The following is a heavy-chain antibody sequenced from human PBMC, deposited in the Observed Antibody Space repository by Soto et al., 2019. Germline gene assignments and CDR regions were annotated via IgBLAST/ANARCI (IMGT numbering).Heavy chain of an antibody. V-gene: IGHV3-30*18. CDR1: GFTFSSYG. CDR3: AKGLAYCGGDCYSHFDL. CDR2: ISYDGSNK. Sequence: QVQLVESGGGVVQPGRSLRLSCAASGFTFSSYGMHWVRQAPGKGLEWVAVISYDGSNKYYADSVKGRFTISRDNSKNPLYLQMNGLRAEDTAVYYCAKGLAYCGGDCYSHFDLWGRGTLVTVSS. J-gene: IGHJ2*01. D-gene: IGHD2-21*02.